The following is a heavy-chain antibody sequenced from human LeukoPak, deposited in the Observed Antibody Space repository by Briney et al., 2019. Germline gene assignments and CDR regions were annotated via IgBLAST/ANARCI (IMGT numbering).Heavy chain of an antibody. V-gene: IGHV4-59*01. D-gene: IGHD3-16*01. CDR2: IYYSGST. CDR1: GGTISSYY. CDR3: ARSHSVWASFDY. J-gene: IGHJ4*02. Sequence: SETLSLTCTVSGGTISSYYWSWIRQPPGKGLEWIGYIYYSGSTNYNPSLKSRVTISVDTSKNQFSLKLSSVTAADTAVYYCARSHSVWASFDYWGQGTLVTVSS.